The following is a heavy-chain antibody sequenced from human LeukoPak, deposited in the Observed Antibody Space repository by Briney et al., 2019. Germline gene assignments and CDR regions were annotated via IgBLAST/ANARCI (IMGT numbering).Heavy chain of an antibody. CDR3: ARVRDGDYGYIGFDP. V-gene: IGHV4-31*03. Sequence: SQTLSLTCTVSGGSFSSGGYYWSWIRQHPGKGLEWIGYIYYSGRTYYNPSLKSRVTISVDTSKNQFSLKLSSVTAADTAVYHCARVRDGDYGYIGFDPWGQGTLVTVSS. D-gene: IGHD4-17*01. J-gene: IGHJ5*02. CDR2: IYYSGRT. CDR1: GGSFSSGGYY.